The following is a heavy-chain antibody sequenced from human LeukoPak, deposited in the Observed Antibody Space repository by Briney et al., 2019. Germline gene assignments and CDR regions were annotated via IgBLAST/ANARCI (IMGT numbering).Heavy chain of an antibody. D-gene: IGHD3-10*01. CDR3: ARSYYGSGIDY. V-gene: IGHV3-21*01. CDR1: GFTFSNCS. J-gene: IGHJ4*02. Sequence: GGSLRLSCAASGFTFSNCSMNWVRQAPGKGLEWVSSISSSSSYIYYADSVKGRFTISRDNAKNSLYLQMNSLRVEETAVYYCARSYYGSGIDYWGQGTLVAVSS. CDR2: ISSSSSYI.